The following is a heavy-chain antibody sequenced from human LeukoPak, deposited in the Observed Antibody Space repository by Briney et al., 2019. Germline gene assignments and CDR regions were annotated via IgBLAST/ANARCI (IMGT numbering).Heavy chain of an antibody. D-gene: IGHD5-18*01. CDR1: GYTFTDYY. J-gene: IGHJ4*02. CDR2: INPKSGDT. CDR3: ARGTLRGYNYGPFFDY. Sequence: ASVKVSCKASGYTFTDYYVHYMRQAPGQGLEWMGWINPKSGDTEYDRKFQGRVIMTTDTSIATAYMEMTRLAPDDTAVYFCARGTLRGYNYGPFFDYWGQGTLVTVSS. V-gene: IGHV1-2*02.